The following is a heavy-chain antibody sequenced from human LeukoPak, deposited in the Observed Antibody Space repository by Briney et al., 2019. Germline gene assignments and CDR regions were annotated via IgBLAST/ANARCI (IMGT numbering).Heavy chain of an antibody. CDR1: GFTFSSYS. J-gene: IGHJ3*02. Sequence: PGGSLRLSCAASGFTFSSYSMNWVRQAPGKGLEWVSYISSSSSTIYYADSVKGRFTISRDNSKNTLYLQMNSLRAEDTAVYYCAKDNIAVAGTADAFDIWGQGTMVTVSS. D-gene: IGHD6-19*01. CDR2: ISSSSSTI. CDR3: AKDNIAVAGTADAFDI. V-gene: IGHV3-48*01.